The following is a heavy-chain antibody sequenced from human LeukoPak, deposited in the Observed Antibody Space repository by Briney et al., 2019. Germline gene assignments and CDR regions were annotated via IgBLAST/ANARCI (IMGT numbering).Heavy chain of an antibody. J-gene: IGHJ5*02. V-gene: IGHV4-31*01. Sequence: SRTLSLTCTVSGGSISSGGYYWSLIRQHPGEGLEWIGYIYYSGSTYYNPSLRSPVTISIDTSKNQFSLKLSSVTAADTAVYYCASVAPGLPWFDPWGQGTLVTVSS. D-gene: IGHD4-11*01. CDR2: IYYSGST. CDR3: ASVAPGLPWFDP. CDR1: GGSISSGGYY.